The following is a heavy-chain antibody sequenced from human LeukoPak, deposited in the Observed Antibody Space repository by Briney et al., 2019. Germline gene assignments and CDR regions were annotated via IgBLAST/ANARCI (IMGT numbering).Heavy chain of an antibody. Sequence: GGSLRLSCAASGFTFSKHWMTWVRQAPGKGLEWVVNIKYVGSEKYYVDSVKGRFTISRDNAKNSLYLQMNSLRAEDTAVYYCARDPTRGYSYGYEDYWGQGTLVTVSS. J-gene: IGHJ4*02. CDR1: GFTFSKHW. V-gene: IGHV3-7*01. CDR3: ARDPTRGYSYGYEDY. CDR2: IKYVGSEK. D-gene: IGHD5-18*01.